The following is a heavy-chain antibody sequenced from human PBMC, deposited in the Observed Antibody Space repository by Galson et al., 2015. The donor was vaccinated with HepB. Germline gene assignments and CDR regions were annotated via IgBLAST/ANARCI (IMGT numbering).Heavy chain of an antibody. V-gene: IGHV3-23*01. J-gene: IGHJ4*02. CDR1: GFSSNNYA. Sequence: SLRLSCAASGFSSNNYAMTWFRQAPGRGLEWVSVISGSGTNIYYADSVKGRFTISRDNSENMVLLQMNSLRAEDTALYYCAKSKPSTGKDADYWGQGTLVTASS. CDR3: AKSKPSTGKDADY. D-gene: IGHD1-1*01. CDR2: ISGSGTNI.